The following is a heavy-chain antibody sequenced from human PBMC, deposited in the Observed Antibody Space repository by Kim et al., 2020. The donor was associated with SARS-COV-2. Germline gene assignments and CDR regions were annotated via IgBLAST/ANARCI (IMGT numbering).Heavy chain of an antibody. CDR3: ARDSGHLGTIFGVVIIRGYGMDV. V-gene: IGHV7-4-1*02. Sequence: ASVKVSCKASGYTFTSYAMNWVRKAPGQGLEWMGWINTNTGNPTYAQGFTGRFVFSLDTSVSTAYLQISSLKAEDTAVYYCARDSGHLGTIFGVVIIRGYGMDVWGQGTTVTVSS. CDR2: INTNTGNP. D-gene: IGHD3-3*01. CDR1: GYTFTSYA. J-gene: IGHJ6*02.